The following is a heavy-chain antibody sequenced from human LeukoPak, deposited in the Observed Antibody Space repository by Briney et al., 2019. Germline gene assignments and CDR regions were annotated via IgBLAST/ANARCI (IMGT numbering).Heavy chain of an antibody. V-gene: IGHV3-11*01. CDR3: ARDICSSTSCYYFDY. D-gene: IGHD2-2*01. CDR2: ISSSGSTI. CDR1: GFTFSDHY. J-gene: IGHJ4*02. Sequence: SGGSLRLSCAASGFTFSDHYMSWIRQAPGKGLEWVSYISSSGSTIYYADSVKGRFTISRDNAKNSLYLQMNSLRAEDTAVYYCARDICSSTSCYYFDYWGQGTLVTVSS.